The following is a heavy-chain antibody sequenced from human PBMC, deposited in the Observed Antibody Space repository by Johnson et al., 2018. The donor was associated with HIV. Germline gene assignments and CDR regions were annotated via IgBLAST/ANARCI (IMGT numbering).Heavy chain of an antibody. CDR1: GFTFSSYD. Sequence: VQLVESGGGLAQPGGSLRLSCASSGFTFSSYDMHWVRQGTGEALEWVSAITTAGDAYYADSVKGRFTISRENAKNSLYLQMNSLRAGDTAVYYCARNGLIPAAKGVAFDIWGQGTMVTVSS. CDR3: ARNGLIPAAKGVAFDI. V-gene: IGHV3-13*01. D-gene: IGHD2-2*01. CDR2: ITTAGDA. J-gene: IGHJ3*02.